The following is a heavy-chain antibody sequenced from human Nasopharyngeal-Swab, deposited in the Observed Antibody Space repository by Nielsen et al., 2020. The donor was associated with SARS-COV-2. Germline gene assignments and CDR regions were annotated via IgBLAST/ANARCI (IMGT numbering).Heavy chain of an antibody. CDR3: ARDRSATFNYYNFWTGPDY. CDR1: GYTFSGYF. V-gene: IGHV1-2*06. CDR2: INPNGGVT. D-gene: IGHD3/OR15-3a*01. J-gene: IGHJ4*02. Sequence: ASVKVSCKASGYTFSGYFIHWFRQAPGQGLEWMGRINPNGGVTNYAQKFQVRVTMTRDTSISTVNMQLNRLSSDDTAVYYCARDRSATFNYYNFWTGPDYWGQGTLVTVPS.